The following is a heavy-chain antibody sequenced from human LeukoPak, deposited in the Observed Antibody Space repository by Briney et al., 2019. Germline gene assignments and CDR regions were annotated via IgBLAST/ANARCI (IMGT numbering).Heavy chain of an antibody. Sequence: PSETLSLTCTVSGGSISSYYWSWIRQPAGKGLEWIGRIYTSGSTNYNPSLKGRVTLSVDTSRNQFSLNLSSVTAADTALYYCATLSYSGTFDSWGQGTMVTVSS. V-gene: IGHV4-4*07. D-gene: IGHD1-26*01. J-gene: IGHJ4*02. CDR2: IYTSGST. CDR3: ATLSYSGTFDS. CDR1: GGSISSYY.